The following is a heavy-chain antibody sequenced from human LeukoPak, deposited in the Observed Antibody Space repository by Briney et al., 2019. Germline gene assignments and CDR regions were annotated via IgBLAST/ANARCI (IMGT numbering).Heavy chain of an antibody. Sequence: PSGTLSLTCTVSGDSISSRSRWNWVRQPPGKGLEWIGEMYHSGTTNYNPSLNSRVTISVDKSKNQFSLKLTSVTAADTAFYYCAKDVGSLAGNSWGQGTLVTVSS. J-gene: IGHJ4*02. D-gene: IGHD6-19*01. CDR2: MYHSGTT. CDR1: GDSISSRSR. V-gene: IGHV4-4*02. CDR3: AKDVGSLAGNS.